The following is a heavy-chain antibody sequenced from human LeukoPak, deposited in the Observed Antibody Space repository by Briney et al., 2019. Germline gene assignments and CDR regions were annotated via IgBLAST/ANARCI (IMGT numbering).Heavy chain of an antibody. J-gene: IGHJ4*02. Sequence: GGSLRLSCAASGFTFSSYLMSWVRQAPGKGLEWVSGISGSGGSTDYADSVKGRFTISRNNYKNTLYLQMNSMRGEDTAVYYCGKDVTMILRGDWGQGNLVTVSS. V-gene: IGHV3-23*01. CDR1: GFTFSSYL. D-gene: IGHD3-22*01. CDR2: ISGSGGST. CDR3: GKDVTMILRGD.